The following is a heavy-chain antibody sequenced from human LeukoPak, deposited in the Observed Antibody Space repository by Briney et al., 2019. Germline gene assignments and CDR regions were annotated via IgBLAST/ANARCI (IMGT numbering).Heavy chain of an antibody. CDR2: IRQDGSQK. CDR1: GFTFSSYW. CDR3: ARVQGGGFRTADF. J-gene: IGHJ4*02. D-gene: IGHD3-10*01. Sequence: GGSLRLSCAASGFTFSSYWMSWVRQAPGKGLEWVATIRQDGSQKYYVDSVKGRFTISRDNAKNSLYLQMNSLRAEDTAIYYCARVQGGGFRTADFWGQGTVVTVSS. V-gene: IGHV3-7*01.